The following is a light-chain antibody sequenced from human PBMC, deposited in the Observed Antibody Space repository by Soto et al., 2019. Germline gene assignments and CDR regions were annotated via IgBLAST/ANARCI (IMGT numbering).Light chain of an antibody. Sequence: EIVLTQSPGTLSLSPRERATLSCRASQGVSSSYLAWYQQKPGQAPRLLIFGASSRATGIPDRFSGSGSGTDFTLTISRLEPEDFAVYYCQQYGSSPSYTFGQGTKLEIK. CDR3: QQYGSSPSYT. CDR2: GAS. CDR1: QGVSSSY. V-gene: IGKV3-20*01. J-gene: IGKJ2*01.